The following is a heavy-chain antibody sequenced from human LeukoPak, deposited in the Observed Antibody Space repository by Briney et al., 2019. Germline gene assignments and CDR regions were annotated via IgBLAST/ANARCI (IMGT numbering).Heavy chain of an antibody. CDR1: GGSSSSSSYY. D-gene: IGHD5-18*01. CDR2: IYYSGST. Sequence: SETLSLTCTVSGGSSSSSSYYWGWIRQTPGKGLEWIGSIYYSGSTYYNPSLKSRVTISVDTSKNQFSLKLSSVTAADTAVYYCARDGTEDTAMVIGYWGQGTLVTVSS. CDR3: ARDGTEDTAMVIGY. J-gene: IGHJ4*02. V-gene: IGHV4-39*07.